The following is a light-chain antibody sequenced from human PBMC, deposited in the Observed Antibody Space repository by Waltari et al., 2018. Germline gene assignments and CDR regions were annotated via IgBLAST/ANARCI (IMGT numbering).Light chain of an antibody. CDR2: DAS. CDR3: QQRSSWPQT. V-gene: IGKV3-11*01. CDR1: QSVSSY. Sequence: EIVLTQSPATLSLSPGERDTLSCRASQSVSSYLAWYQQKPGQAPRLLIYDASNRATGIPARFSGSGSGTDFTLTISSLEPEDFAVYYCQQRSSWPQTFGQGTKLEIK. J-gene: IGKJ2*01.